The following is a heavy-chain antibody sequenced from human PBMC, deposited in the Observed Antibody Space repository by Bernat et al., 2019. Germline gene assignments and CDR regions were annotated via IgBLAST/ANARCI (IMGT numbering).Heavy chain of an antibody. J-gene: IGHJ4*02. V-gene: IGHV3-30-3*01. Sequence: QVQLVESGGGVVQPGRSLRLSCAASGFTFSSYAMHWVRQAPGKGLEWVAVISYDGSNKYYADSVKGRFTISRDNSKNTLYLQMNSLRAEDTAVYYCARDGPLGGTTLDYWGQGTLVTVSS. CDR1: GFTFSSYA. D-gene: IGHD1-7*01. CDR3: ARDGPLGGTTLDY. CDR2: ISYDGSNK.